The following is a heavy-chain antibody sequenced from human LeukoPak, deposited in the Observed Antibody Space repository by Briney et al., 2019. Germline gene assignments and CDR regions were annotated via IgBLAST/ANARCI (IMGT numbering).Heavy chain of an antibody. Sequence: SETLSLTCTVSGGSISSSSYYWGWIRQLPGKGLEWIGSIYYSGSTYYNPSLKSRVTISVDTSKNQFSLKLSSVTAADTAVYYCAGGYDYALYYFDYWGQGTLVTVSS. CDR3: AGGYDYALYYFDY. V-gene: IGHV4-39*07. CDR1: GGSISSSSYY. D-gene: IGHD5-12*01. J-gene: IGHJ4*02. CDR2: IYYSGST.